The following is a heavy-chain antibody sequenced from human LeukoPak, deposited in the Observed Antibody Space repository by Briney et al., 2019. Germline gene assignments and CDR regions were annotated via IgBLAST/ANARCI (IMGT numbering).Heavy chain of an antibody. CDR3: AKPFPGHYDILTGYYAPPDY. CDR2: ISSSSSTT. J-gene: IGHJ4*02. V-gene: IGHV3-48*01. Sequence: TGGSLRLSCAASGFTFSNYSMNWVRQAPGKGLEWVSYISSSSSTTYYADSVKGRFTISRDNSKNTLYLQMNSLRAEDTAIYYCAKPFPGHYDILTGYYAPPDYWGQGTLVTVSS. D-gene: IGHD3-9*01. CDR1: GFTFSNYS.